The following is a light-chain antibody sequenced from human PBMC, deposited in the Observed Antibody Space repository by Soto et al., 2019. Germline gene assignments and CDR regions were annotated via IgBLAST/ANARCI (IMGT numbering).Light chain of an antibody. Sequence: EIVMTQSPATLSVSPGERATLSCRASQSVSSNLAWYQQKPGQAPRLLIYGASTRATGIPARFSGSGSGTEFSLTISSLQSEDFAVYYCQQYSEWPWTFGQGTKVDIK. CDR1: QSVSSN. CDR3: QQYSEWPWT. V-gene: IGKV3-15*01. J-gene: IGKJ1*01. CDR2: GAS.